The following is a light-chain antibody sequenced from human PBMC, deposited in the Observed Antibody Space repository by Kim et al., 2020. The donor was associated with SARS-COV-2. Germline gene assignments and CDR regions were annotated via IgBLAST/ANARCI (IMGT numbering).Light chain of an antibody. J-gene: IGKJ3*01. CDR1: QRFLHSEGQTL. V-gene: IGKV2D-29*01. CDR2: DVS. CDR3: IPGIQNPRT. Sequence: PACNSGMFSQRFLHSEGQTLMCWFLQEPCQPPQLLIYDVSNRCSWVSDRLRGSGSGTDFTLNNSRVEAEDIGVYYCIPGIQNPRTFGPGKKVDI.